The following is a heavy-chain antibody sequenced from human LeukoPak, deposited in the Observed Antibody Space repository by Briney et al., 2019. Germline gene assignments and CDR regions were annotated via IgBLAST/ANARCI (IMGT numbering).Heavy chain of an antibody. CDR1: GGSISGSSYY. CDR3: ARAGGYYYADFDY. Sequence: SETLSLTCTVSGGSISGSSYYWGWIRQPPGKGLEWIGSIYYSGSTYYNPSLKSRVTISVDTSKNQFSLKLSSVTAADTAVYYCARAGGYYYADFDYWGQGTLVTVSS. CDR2: IYYSGST. J-gene: IGHJ4*02. D-gene: IGHD3-22*01. V-gene: IGHV4-39*07.